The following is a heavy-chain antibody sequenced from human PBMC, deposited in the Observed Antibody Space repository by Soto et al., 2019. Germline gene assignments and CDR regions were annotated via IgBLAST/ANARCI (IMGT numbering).Heavy chain of an antibody. D-gene: IGHD1-7*01. CDR1: GGSITSYR. CDR2: INTSGNA. V-gene: IGHV4-4*07. CDR3: ARESGDNWDYEAY. J-gene: IGHJ4*02. Sequence: SETLSLTCKVSGGSITSYRWSWIRQSAGRGLEWIGRINTSGNAHYNPSLKSRVTVSIDTSQNQFFLTVTSVTAADSAVYYCARESGDNWDYEAYWGQGTPVTVSS.